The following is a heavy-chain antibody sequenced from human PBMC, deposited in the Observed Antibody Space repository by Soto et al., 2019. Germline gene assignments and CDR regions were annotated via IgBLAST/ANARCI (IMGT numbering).Heavy chain of an antibody. V-gene: IGHV4-38-2*01. D-gene: IGHD3-22*01. CDR2: IYHSGNT. J-gene: IGHJ4*02. Sequence: WETLSLTCAVSGYSISSGYYWGWIRQPPGKGLEWIGSIYHSGNTYYNPSLKSRVSISVDTSKNQFSLQPNSVIAADTAVFYCARAEYYYDSSGYCFHFDYWGQGALVTVSS. CDR1: GYSISSGYY. CDR3: ARAEYYYDSSGYCFHFDY.